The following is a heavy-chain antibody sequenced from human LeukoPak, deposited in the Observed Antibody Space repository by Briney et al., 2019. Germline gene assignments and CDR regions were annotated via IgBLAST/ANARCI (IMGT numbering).Heavy chain of an antibody. Sequence: SETLSLTCTVSGGSISSYYWSWIRQPPGKGLEWIGYIYYSGSTNYNPSLKSRVTISVDTSKNQFSLKLSSVTAADTAVYYCARGRSQAYLAAEMDVWGKGTTVTVSS. D-gene: IGHD6-13*01. CDR2: IYYSGST. CDR3: ARGRSQAYLAAEMDV. J-gene: IGHJ6*04. CDR1: GGSISSYY. V-gene: IGHV4-59*01.